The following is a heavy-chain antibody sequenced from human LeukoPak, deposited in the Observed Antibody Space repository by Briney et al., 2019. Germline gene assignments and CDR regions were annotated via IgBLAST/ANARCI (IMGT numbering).Heavy chain of an antibody. J-gene: IGHJ4*02. V-gene: IGHV1-18*01. CDR1: GHTFTRYG. D-gene: IGHD5-12*01. CDR3: ARGRGGYGRGYFDE. Sequence: ASVKVSCKASGHTFTRYGITWVRQAPGQGLEWMGWISAYNGNTNYAQKLQGRVTMTTDTSTSTAYMELRSLRSDDTAVYYCARGRGGYGRGYFDEWGQGALVTVSS. CDR2: ISAYNGNT.